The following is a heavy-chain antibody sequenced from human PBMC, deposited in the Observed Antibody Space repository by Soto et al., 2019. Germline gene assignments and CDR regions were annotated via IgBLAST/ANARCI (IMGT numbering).Heavy chain of an antibody. Sequence: LSLTCTVSGGSMSSNYWTWIRQSPGKGLEWIGYIYYTGRTNYSPSLKSRVTMSLDSSKNQFSLNLSSVTAADTAVYFCARDPGYCTNGVCPIFDFWGQGVLVTVSS. CDR3: ARDPGYCTNGVCPIFDF. J-gene: IGHJ4*02. CDR1: GGSMSSNY. D-gene: IGHD2-8*01. V-gene: IGHV4-59*01. CDR2: IYYTGRT.